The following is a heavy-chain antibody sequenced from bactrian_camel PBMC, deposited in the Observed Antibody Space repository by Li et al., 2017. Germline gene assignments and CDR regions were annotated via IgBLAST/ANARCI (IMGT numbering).Heavy chain of an antibody. V-gene: IGHV3S10*01. CDR2: IARDGST. CDR3: ATGAVVWGTWREFGY. J-gene: IGHJ6*01. D-gene: IGHD5*01. Sequence: DVQLVESGGGSVQAGGSLSLSCAVSGYTISGYSMSWFRQALGKEREGVVGIARDGSTRYADSVKGQFTISRDNAKNTVYLQMNSLKPEDTAVYYCATGAVVWGTWREFGYWGQGTQVTVS. CDR1: GYTISGYS.